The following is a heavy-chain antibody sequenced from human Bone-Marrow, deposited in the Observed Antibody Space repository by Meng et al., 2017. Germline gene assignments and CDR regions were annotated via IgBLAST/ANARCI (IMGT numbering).Heavy chain of an antibody. CDR3: ARAPYSSKDWFDP. CDR1: GYTFTSYD. D-gene: IGHD6-13*01. CDR2: MNPNSGNT. Sequence: VKAWGGVEKRGGSVKVSCKASGYTFTSYDIKWVRQATGQGLEWMGWMNPNSGNTGYAQKFQGRVTMTRNTSISTAYMELSSLRSEDTAVYYCARAPYSSKDWFDPWGQGTLVTVSS. V-gene: IGHV1-8*01. J-gene: IGHJ5*02.